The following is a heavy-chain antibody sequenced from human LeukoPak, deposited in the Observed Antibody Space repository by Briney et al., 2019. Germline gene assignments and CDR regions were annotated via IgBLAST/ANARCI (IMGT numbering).Heavy chain of an antibody. V-gene: IGHV1-8*02. J-gene: IGHJ4*02. CDR1: GGTFSSYA. CDR2: MNPNSGNT. CDR3: ARGTWARY. Sequence: ASVKVSCKASGGTFSSYAISWVRQAPGQGLEWMGWMNPNSGNTGYAQKFQGRVTMTRNTSISTAYMELSSLRSEDTAVYYCARGTWARYWGQGTLVTVSS. D-gene: IGHD7-27*01.